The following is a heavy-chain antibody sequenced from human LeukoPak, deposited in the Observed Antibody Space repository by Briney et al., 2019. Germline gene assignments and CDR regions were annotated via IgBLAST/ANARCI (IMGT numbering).Heavy chain of an antibody. Sequence: PGGSLRLSCAGSGFTFSGYSLNWVRQAPGKGLEWVSSITSSGSSMYYADSVKGRFTISRDNAKNSLYLQMNSLRAEDTAVYYCASARTELLWFGESAGYYMDVWGKGTTVTVSS. D-gene: IGHD3-10*01. CDR3: ASARTELLWFGESAGYYMDV. J-gene: IGHJ6*03. CDR2: ITSSGSSM. CDR1: GFTFSGYS. V-gene: IGHV3-21*01.